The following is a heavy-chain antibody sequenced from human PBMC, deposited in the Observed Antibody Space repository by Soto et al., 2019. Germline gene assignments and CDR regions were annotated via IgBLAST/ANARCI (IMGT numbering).Heavy chain of an antibody. D-gene: IGHD3-22*01. CDR3: AKDHPPYYYDSSGYYRPANGGMDV. CDR2: ISGSGGST. V-gene: IGHV3-23*01. CDR1: GFTFSSYA. J-gene: IGHJ6*02. Sequence: GGSLRLSCAASGFTFSSYAMSWVRQAPGKGLEWVSAISGSGGSTYYADSVKGRFTISRDNSKNTLYLQMNSLRAEDTAVYYCAKDHPPYYYDSSGYYRPANGGMDVWGQGTTVTVSS.